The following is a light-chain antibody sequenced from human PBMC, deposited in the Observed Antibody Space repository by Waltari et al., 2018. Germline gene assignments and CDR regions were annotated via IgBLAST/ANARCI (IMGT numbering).Light chain of an antibody. Sequence: DIVMTQSPLSLPVIPGEPAAISCRSSQSLLHSNGYNYLDWYLQKPGQSPQLLIYSGSDRASGVPDRFSGSGSGTDFTLKISRVEADDVGVYYCMQPLQTPWTFGQGTKVEIK. CDR1: QSLLHSNGYNY. J-gene: IGKJ1*01. V-gene: IGKV2-28*01. CDR3: MQPLQTPWT. CDR2: SGS.